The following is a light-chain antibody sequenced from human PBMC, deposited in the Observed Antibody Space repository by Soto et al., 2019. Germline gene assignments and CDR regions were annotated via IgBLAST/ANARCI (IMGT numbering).Light chain of an antibody. CDR3: QSYDDSLGGHVI. CDR1: SSYIGAGYD. CDR2: ANT. J-gene: IGLJ2*01. V-gene: IGLV1-40*01. Sequence: QSVLTLPPSVSGAPGQRVTISCTGSSSYIGAGYDVHWYQQLPGTAPKLLIYANTNRPSGVPDRFSGSKSGTSASLAITGLQAEDEADYYCQSYDDSLGGHVIFGGGTKLTVL.